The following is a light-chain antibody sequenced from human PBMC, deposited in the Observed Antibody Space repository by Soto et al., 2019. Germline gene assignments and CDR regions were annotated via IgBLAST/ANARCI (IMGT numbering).Light chain of an antibody. J-gene: IGKJ1*01. V-gene: IGKV1-39*01. CDR1: QSISSY. Sequence: DIQMTQSPSSLSASVGDRVTITCRASQSISSYLNWYRQKPGKAPKLLIYAASSLQSGVPSRFSGSGSGTDFTLTINSLQPEDFATYSCQQSYNSPQTFGQGTKVDI. CDR2: AAS. CDR3: QQSYNSPQT.